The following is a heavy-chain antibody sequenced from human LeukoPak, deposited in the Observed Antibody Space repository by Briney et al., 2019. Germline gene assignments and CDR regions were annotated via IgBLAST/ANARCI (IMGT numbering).Heavy chain of an antibody. CDR3: AKDYRLLWFGELVKY. D-gene: IGHD3-10*01. CDR2: ISYDGSNK. V-gene: IGHV3-30*18. J-gene: IGHJ4*02. CDR1: GFTFSSYS. Sequence: GGSLRLSCAASGFTFSSYSMNWVRQAPGKGLEWVALISYDGSNKDYADSVKGRFTISRNNSKNTLYLQMNSLRAEDTAVYYCAKDYRLLWFGELVKYWGQGTLVTVSS.